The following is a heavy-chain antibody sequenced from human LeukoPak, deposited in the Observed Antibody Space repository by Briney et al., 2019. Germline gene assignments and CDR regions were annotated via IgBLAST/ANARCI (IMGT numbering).Heavy chain of an antibody. CDR3: AKDGRIVVVPAAIGWWDY. CDR1: GFTFSSYA. V-gene: IGHV3-23*01. Sequence: LTGGSLRLSCAASGFTFSSYAMSWVRQAPGKGLEWVSAISGSGGSTYYADSVKGRFTISRDNSKNTLYLQMNSLRAEDTAVYYCAKDGRIVVVPAAIGWWDYWGQGTLVTVSS. CDR2: ISGSGGST. J-gene: IGHJ4*02. D-gene: IGHD2-2*01.